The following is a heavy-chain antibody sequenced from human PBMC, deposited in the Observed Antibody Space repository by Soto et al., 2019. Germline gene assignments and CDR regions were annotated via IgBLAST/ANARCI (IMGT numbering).Heavy chain of an antibody. J-gene: IGHJ4*02. CDR1: GFTFSNYA. CDR2: ISGSGGST. Sequence: EVPLLESGGGLVQPGGSLRLSCAASGFTFSNYAMNWVRQAPGKGLEWVSVISGSGGSTYYADSVKGRFTISRDNSTNTLYLQMNSLRAEDTAVYYCASRNSGWYFDYWGQGTLVTVSS. D-gene: IGHD6-19*01. V-gene: IGHV3-23*01. CDR3: ASRNSGWYFDY.